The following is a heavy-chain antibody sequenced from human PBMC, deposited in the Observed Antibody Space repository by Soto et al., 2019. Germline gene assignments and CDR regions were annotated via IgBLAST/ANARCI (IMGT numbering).Heavy chain of an antibody. CDR1: GFTFSNYG. V-gene: IGHV3-33*01. D-gene: IGHD3-10*01. Sequence: QVQLVESGGGVVQPGRSLRLSCAASGFTFSNYGMHWGRQAPGKGLEWVAVILNDGSNRYHADSVKDRFTISRDNSKNTLYLQMNSLRAEDTAVYYCARDDEYSGNGTDVWGQGTTVTVS. CDR3: ARDDEYSGNGTDV. J-gene: IGHJ6*02. CDR2: ILNDGSNR.